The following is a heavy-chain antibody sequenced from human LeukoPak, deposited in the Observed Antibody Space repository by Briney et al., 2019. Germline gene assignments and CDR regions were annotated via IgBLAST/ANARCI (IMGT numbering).Heavy chain of an antibody. CDR2: ISGSSSYI. D-gene: IGHD3-10*01. Sequence: GGSLRLSCAASGFTFSSYAMSWVRQAPGKGLEWVSAISGSSSYIYYADSVKGRFTISRDNAKNSLYLQMNSLRAEDTAVYYCARGGPMVRGVSNYWGQGTLVTVSS. CDR1: GFTFSSYA. CDR3: ARGGPMVRGVSNY. V-gene: IGHV3-21*01. J-gene: IGHJ4*02.